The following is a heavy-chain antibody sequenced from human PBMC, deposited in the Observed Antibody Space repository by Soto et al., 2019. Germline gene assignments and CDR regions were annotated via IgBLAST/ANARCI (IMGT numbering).Heavy chain of an antibody. V-gene: IGHV3-33*01. CDR3: ARALSTSHIVVVPAAYYYYGMDV. D-gene: IGHD2-2*01. Sequence: GGSLRLSCAASGFTFSSYGMHWVRQAPGKGLEWVAVIWYDGSNKYYADSVKGRFTISRDNSKNTLYLQMNSLRAEDTAVYYCARALSTSHIVVVPAAYYYYGMDVWGQGTTVTVSS. CDR2: IWYDGSNK. CDR1: GFTFSSYG. J-gene: IGHJ6*02.